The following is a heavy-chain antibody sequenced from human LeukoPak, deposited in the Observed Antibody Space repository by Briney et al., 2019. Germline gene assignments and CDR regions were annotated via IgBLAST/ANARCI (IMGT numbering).Heavy chain of an antibody. Sequence: ASVKVSCKASGYTFSTYDINWVRQATGQGLEWMGWMNPNSGDTGYAQKFQGRVTFTRNTSISTAYMELSSLKSEDTAVYYCARRALERRAGSWFDPWGQGTLVTVSS. CDR2: MNPNSGDT. J-gene: IGHJ5*02. CDR3: ARRALERRAGSWFDP. D-gene: IGHD3-3*01. V-gene: IGHV1-8*03. CDR1: GYTFSTYD.